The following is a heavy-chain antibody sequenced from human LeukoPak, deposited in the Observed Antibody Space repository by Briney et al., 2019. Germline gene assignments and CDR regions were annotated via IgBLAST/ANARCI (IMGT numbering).Heavy chain of an antibody. CDR2: ISGSGGST. D-gene: IGHD2-15*01. Sequence: GGYLRLSCAASGFTFSSYAMSWVRQAPGKGLEWVSAISGSGGSTYYADSVKGRFTISRDNSKNTLYLQMNSLRAEDTAVYYCARPWCSGGSCYSNPNNYFDYWGQGTLVTVSS. CDR1: GFTFSSYA. J-gene: IGHJ4*02. CDR3: ARPWCSGGSCYSNPNNYFDY. V-gene: IGHV3-23*01.